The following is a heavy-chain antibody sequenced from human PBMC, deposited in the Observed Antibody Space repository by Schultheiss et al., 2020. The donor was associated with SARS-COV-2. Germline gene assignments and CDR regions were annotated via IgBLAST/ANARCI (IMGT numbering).Heavy chain of an antibody. CDR3: ARTRYSSGWNWFDP. Sequence: SGPTLVKPTQTLTLTCAFSGFSLSTRGVGVGWIRQPPGKALEWLALIHWNDDKRYSTSLKTRLTISKDTSKNQVVLTMTNMDPVDTATYYCARTRYSSGWNWFDPWGQGTLVTVSS. D-gene: IGHD6-19*01. J-gene: IGHJ5*02. CDR2: IHWNDDK. V-gene: IGHV2-5*01. CDR1: GFSLSTRGVG.